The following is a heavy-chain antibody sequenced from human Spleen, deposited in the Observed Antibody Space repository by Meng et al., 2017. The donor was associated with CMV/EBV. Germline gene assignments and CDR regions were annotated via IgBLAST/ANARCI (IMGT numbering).Heavy chain of an antibody. V-gene: IGHV4-61*01. CDR2: IYYSGST. CDR1: GGSVSSGSYY. J-gene: IGHJ3*02. Sequence: SETLSLTCTVSGGSVSSGSYYWSWIRQPPGKGLEWIGYIYYSGSTNYNPSLKSRVTISVDTSKNQFSLKLSSVTAADTAVYFCARDRGWSTVPLPFNIWGQGTMVTVSS. CDR3: ARDRGWSTVPLPFNI. D-gene: IGHD2-15*01.